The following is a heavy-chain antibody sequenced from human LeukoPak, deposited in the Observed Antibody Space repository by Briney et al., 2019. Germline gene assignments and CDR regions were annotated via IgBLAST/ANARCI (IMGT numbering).Heavy chain of an antibody. V-gene: IGHV3-23*01. CDR2: IIGSGGAT. CDR3: AKRRSSSTPRDFDY. D-gene: IGHD6-6*01. Sequence: GGSLRLSCAASGFTFSSYAMSWVRQAPGKGLEWVSAIIGSGGATYYADSVRGRFTISRDNSKNTLYLQMNNLRAEDTAVYYCAKRRSSSTPRDFDYWGHGTLVTVSS. J-gene: IGHJ4*01. CDR1: GFTFSSYA.